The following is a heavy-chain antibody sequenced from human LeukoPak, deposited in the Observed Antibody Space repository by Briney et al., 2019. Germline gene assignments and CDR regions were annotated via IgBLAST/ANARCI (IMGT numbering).Heavy chain of an antibody. D-gene: IGHD3-22*01. Sequence: ASVKVSCKASGYTFTGYYMHWVRQAPGQGLEWMGWINPNSGGTNYAQKFQGRVTMTRDTSIRTAYMELSRLRSDDTAVYFCARGPYSYDSSGAFDIWGQGTMVTVSS. J-gene: IGHJ3*02. CDR1: GYTFTGYY. CDR2: INPNSGGT. V-gene: IGHV1-2*02. CDR3: ARGPYSYDSSGAFDI.